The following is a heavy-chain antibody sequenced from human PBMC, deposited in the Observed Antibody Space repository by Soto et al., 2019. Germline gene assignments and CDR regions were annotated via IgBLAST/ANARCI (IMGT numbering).Heavy chain of an antibody. CDR1: GYTFTSYY. V-gene: IGHV1-46*01. J-gene: IGHJ3*02. CDR2: INPSGGST. D-gene: IGHD4-17*01. CDR3: AREAMTTVTNGAMGKAFDI. Sequence: ASVKVSCKASGYTFTSYYMHWVRQAPGQGLEWMGIINPSGGSTSYAQKFQGRVTMTRDTSTSTVYMELSSLRSEDTAVYYCAREAMTTVTNGAMGKAFDIWGQGTMVTVSS.